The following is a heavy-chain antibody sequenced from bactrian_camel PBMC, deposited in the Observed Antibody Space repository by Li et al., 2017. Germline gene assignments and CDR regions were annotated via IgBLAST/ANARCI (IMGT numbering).Heavy chain of an antibody. CDR3: TKDRGRAVPAGSYDY. CDR1: GDTYGLNC. J-gene: IGHJ4*01. Sequence: VQLVESGGGSVQAGGSLRLSCAVSGDTYGLNCMGWFRQAPGKEREGVAAYDSDGSTSYADSVQGRFTISRDNAKNTLYLQLNSLKTEDTAMYYCTKDRGRAVPAGSYDYWAQGTQVTVS. D-gene: IGHD6*01. V-gene: IGHV3S53*01. CDR2: YDSDGST.